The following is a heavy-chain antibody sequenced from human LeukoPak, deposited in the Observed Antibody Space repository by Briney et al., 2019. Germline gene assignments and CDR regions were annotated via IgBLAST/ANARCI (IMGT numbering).Heavy chain of an antibody. J-gene: IGHJ4*02. Sequence: GGSLRLSCAASGFTFDDYGMSWVRQTPGKGLEWVSGISWNGGSTGYADSVKGRFTISRDNAENSLYLQMNSLRAEDTALYYCARNRGGVTRYYFDYWGPGTLVTVSS. D-gene: IGHD4-23*01. CDR2: ISWNGGST. V-gene: IGHV3-20*04. CDR1: GFTFDDYG. CDR3: ARNRGGVTRYYFDY.